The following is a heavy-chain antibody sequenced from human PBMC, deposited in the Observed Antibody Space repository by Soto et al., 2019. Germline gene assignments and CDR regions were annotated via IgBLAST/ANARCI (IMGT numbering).Heavy chain of an antibody. CDR3: ARERGDSHWIDP. V-gene: IGHV4-61*01. Sequence: QVQLQESGPGLVKPSETLSLTCSVSGGSVSSESYYWSWIRQTTGKGLEWIGNVENSGSTKYNPSLKSRVTISVDTSKNQFSLKLSSVTGADTAVYYCARERGDSHWIDPWGQGTLVTVSS. J-gene: IGHJ5*02. CDR1: GGSVSSESYY. CDR2: VENSGST. D-gene: IGHD2-21*01.